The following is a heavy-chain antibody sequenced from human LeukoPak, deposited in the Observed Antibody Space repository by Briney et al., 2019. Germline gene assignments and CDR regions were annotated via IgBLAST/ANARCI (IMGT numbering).Heavy chain of an antibody. CDR1: GGSISSYY. J-gene: IGHJ6*02. CDR2: IYYSGST. V-gene: IGHV4-59*01. CDR3: ARDQQRVFGVYGIDV. Sequence: SETLSLTCTVSGGSISSYYWSWIRQPPGKGLEWIGYIYYSGSTNYNPSLKSRVTISVDTSKNQFSLKLSSVTAADTAVYYCARDQQRVFGVYGIDVWGQGTTVTVSS. D-gene: IGHD3-10*01.